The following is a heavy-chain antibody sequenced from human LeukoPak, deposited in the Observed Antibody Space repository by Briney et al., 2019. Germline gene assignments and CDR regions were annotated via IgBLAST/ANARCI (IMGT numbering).Heavy chain of an antibody. V-gene: IGHV3-33*01. J-gene: IGHJ3*02. CDR2: IWYDGSNK. CDR3: AREYMIVVSQSAFDI. CDR1: GFTFSSYG. Sequence: GRSLRLSCAASGFTFSSYGMHWVRQAPGKGLEWVAVIWYDGSNKYYADSVKGRLTISRDNSKNTLYLQMNSLRAEDTAVYYCAREYMIVVSQSAFDIWGQGTMVTVSP. D-gene: IGHD3-22*01.